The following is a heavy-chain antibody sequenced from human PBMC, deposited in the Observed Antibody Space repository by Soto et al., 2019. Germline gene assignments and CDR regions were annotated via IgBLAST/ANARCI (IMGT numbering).Heavy chain of an antibody. CDR3: ARTMVRGVTTPYYYYYMDV. V-gene: IGHV4-30-2*01. CDR1: GGSVSSSGYS. J-gene: IGHJ6*03. CDR2: INHGGST. Sequence: TLSLTCAVSGGSVSSSGYSWSWNRQPPGKGLEWIGYINHGGSTNYNPSLKSRVTISVDTSKNQFSLKLSSVTAADTAVYYCARTMVRGVTTPYYYYYMDVWGKGTTVTVSS. D-gene: IGHD3-10*01.